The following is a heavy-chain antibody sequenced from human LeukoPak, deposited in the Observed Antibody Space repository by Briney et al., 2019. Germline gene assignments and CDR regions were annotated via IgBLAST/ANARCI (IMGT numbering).Heavy chain of an antibody. CDR2: IKPDGSEQ. Sequence: PGGSLRLSCAASGFTLSTYWMSWVRQAPGKGLEWVANIKPDGSEQYYVDSVRGRFTISRDNAKNSLYLQMNSLRAEDTAIHYCARESAGGPDYWGQGTLVTVSS. V-gene: IGHV3-7*05. CDR1: GFTLSTYW. CDR3: ARESAGGPDY. D-gene: IGHD6-19*01. J-gene: IGHJ4*02.